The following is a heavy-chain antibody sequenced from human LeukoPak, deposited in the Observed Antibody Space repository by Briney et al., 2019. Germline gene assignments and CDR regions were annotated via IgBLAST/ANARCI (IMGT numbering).Heavy chain of an antibody. Sequence: SETLSLTCTVSGGSISTYYWSWIRQPPGKGLEWIGYIYYGGSTNYKSSLKSRVTISVDTSKNQFSLKLNSVTAADTAVYYCARGRDYYDSSGYTDFWGQGTLVTVSS. CDR1: GGSISTYY. CDR3: ARGRDYYDSSGYTDF. V-gene: IGHV4-59*08. J-gene: IGHJ4*02. D-gene: IGHD3-22*01. CDR2: IYYGGST.